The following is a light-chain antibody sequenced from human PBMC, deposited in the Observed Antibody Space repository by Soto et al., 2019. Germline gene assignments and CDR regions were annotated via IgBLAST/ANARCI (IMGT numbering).Light chain of an antibody. V-gene: IGLV2-11*01. CDR1: SSDVGGYNF. Sequence: VLTQPRSVSGSPGQSVTISCTGTSSDVGGYNFVSWFQQHPGKAPKLIIYDVMKRPSGVPHHFSGSKSGNTASLTISGLQAEDEADYYCCSYAGGYTHVFGTGTKVTVL. J-gene: IGLJ1*01. CDR3: CSYAGGYTHV. CDR2: DVM.